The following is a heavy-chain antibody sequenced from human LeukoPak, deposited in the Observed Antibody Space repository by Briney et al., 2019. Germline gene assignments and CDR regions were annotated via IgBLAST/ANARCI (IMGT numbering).Heavy chain of an antibody. CDR2: IYYSGST. V-gene: IGHV4-31*03. Sequence: SETLSLTCTVSGGSISSGGYYWSWIRQHPGKGLEWIGYIYYSGSTYYNPSLKSRVTISVDTSKNQFSLKLSSVTAADTAVYYCARAYYYGSSVPFDYWGQGTLVTVSS. CDR3: ARAYYYGSSVPFDY. D-gene: IGHD3-22*01. J-gene: IGHJ4*02. CDR1: GGSISSGGYY.